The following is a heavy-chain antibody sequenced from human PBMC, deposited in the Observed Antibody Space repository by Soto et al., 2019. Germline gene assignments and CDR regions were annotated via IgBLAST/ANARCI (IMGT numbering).Heavy chain of an antibody. CDR1: GFTFDDYA. V-gene: IGHV3-9*01. D-gene: IGHD3-10*01. CDR3: AKERTPPQNYYGSGSPSYYFDY. Sequence: EVQLVESGGGLVQPGRSLRLSCAASGFTFDDYAMHWVRQAPGKGLEWVSGISWNSGSIGYADSVKGRFTISRDNAKNALDLQMNSLRAEDTALYYCAKERTPPQNYYGSGSPSYYFDYWGQGTLVTVSS. J-gene: IGHJ4*02. CDR2: ISWNSGSI.